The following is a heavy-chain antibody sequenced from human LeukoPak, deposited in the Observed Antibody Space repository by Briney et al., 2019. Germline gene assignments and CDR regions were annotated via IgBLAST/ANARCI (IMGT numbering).Heavy chain of an antibody. CDR2: ISSTNSKTYT. D-gene: IGHD1-26*01. V-gene: IGHV3-21*05. CDR1: GFTFSSYA. CDR3: ARDLTVGAIFFDS. Sequence: KSGGSLRLSCAASGFTFSSYAMSWVRQAPGKGLEWPSYISSTNSKTYTNYADSVKGRFTISRDSAKNSLFLQMDSLRVEDTGVYYCARDLTVGAIFFDSWGQGTLVTVSS. J-gene: IGHJ4*02.